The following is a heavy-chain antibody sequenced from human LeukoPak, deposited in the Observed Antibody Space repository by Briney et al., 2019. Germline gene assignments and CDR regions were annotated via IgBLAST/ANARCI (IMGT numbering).Heavy chain of an antibody. CDR3: ARVVIDATFDY. Sequence: SETPSLTCAVSGGSVSSGSYYWNWIRQPPGKGLEWIGHIYYSGGTIYNPSLKSRVTILVDTSKNQFSLELSSVTAADTAVYYCARVVIDATFDYWGREPWSPSPQ. J-gene: IGHJ4*02. CDR2: IYYSGGT. V-gene: IGHV4-61*01. D-gene: IGHD2-15*01. CDR1: GGSVSSGSYY.